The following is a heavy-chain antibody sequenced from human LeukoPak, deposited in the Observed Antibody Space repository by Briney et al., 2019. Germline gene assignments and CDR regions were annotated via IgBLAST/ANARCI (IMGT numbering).Heavy chain of an antibody. CDR3: AKDIRGWYYGSGSYSYYGMDV. Sequence: GGSLRLSCAASGFTFDDYAMHWVRQAPGKGLEWVSLISGDGGSTYYADSVKGRFTISRDSSKNSLYLQMNSLRTEDTALYYCAKDIRGWYYGSGSYSYYGMDVWGQGTTVTVSS. J-gene: IGHJ6*02. CDR2: ISGDGGST. CDR1: GFTFDDYA. D-gene: IGHD3-10*01. V-gene: IGHV3-43*02.